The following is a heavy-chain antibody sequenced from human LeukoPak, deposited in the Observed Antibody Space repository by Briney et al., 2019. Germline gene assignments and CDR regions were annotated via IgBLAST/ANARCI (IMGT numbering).Heavy chain of an antibody. CDR2: ISTDGSST. J-gene: IGHJ4*02. V-gene: IGHV3-74*01. Sequence: PGGSLRLPCATSGFIFSSYWMCWVRQAPGKGLVWVSRISTDGSSTTYADSVKGRFTISRDNAKNTLYLQMNSLRAEDTAVYYCSRASSSVPNLLDYWGQGTLATVSS. CDR1: GFIFSSYW. CDR3: SRASSSVPNLLDY. D-gene: IGHD6-19*01.